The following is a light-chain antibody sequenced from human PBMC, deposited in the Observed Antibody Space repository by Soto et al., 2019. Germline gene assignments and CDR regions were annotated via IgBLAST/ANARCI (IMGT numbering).Light chain of an antibody. CDR2: GNS. J-gene: IGLJ1*01. Sequence: QSVLAQPPSVSGAPGQRVTISCTGSSSNIGAGYDVHWYQQLPGTAPKLLIYGNSNRPSGVPDRFSGSKSGTSASLAITGLQAEDEADYYCQSYDSSLSGHYGFGTGTKVTV. V-gene: IGLV1-40*01. CDR1: SSNIGAGYD. CDR3: QSYDSSLSGHYG.